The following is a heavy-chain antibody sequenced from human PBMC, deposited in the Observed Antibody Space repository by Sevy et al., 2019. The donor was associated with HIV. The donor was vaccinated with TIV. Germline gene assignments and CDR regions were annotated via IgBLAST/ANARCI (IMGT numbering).Heavy chain of an antibody. J-gene: IGHJ6*02. D-gene: IGHD2-15*01. V-gene: IGHV3-53*01. CDR3: ARGGYCRGGTCFSGFYYAMDV. CDR1: GFTLTNEF. Sequence: GGSLRLSCAVSGFTLTNEFFSWVRQAPGKGLEWVAVVYSGGATYYADSVKGRFTISRDKSKSTLYLQMKSLRAEDTAVNYCARGGYCRGGTCFSGFYYAMDVWGQGTTVTVSS. CDR2: VYSGGAT.